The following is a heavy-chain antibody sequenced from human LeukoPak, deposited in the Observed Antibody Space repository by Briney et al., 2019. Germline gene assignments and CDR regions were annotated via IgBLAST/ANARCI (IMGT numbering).Heavy chain of an antibody. CDR3: ARDYEWSIAAAGTFYYYYGMDV. V-gene: IGHV1-3*01. CDR2: INAGNGNT. CDR1: GYTFTSYA. D-gene: IGHD6-13*01. Sequence: EASVSVSCTASGYTFTSYAMHWVRQAPGQRLEWMGWINAGNGNTKYSQKFQGRVTITRDTSASTAYMELSSLRSEDTAVYYCARDYEWSIAAAGTFYYYYGMDVWGQGTTVTVSS. J-gene: IGHJ6*02.